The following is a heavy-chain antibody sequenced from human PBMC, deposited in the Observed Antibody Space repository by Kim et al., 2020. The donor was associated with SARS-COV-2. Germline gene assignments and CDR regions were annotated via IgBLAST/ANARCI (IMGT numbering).Heavy chain of an antibody. CDR1: GFTVSRNY. CDR3: ARGLLGGSGGYSMYG. J-gene: IGHJ6*02. Sequence: GGSLRLSCAASGFTVSRNYMRWVRQAPGKGLEWVSVIYSGGSTYYADSVKGRFTISRDNSKKTLYFQMNSLRAEDTAVYYCARGLLGGSGGYSMYGCGQGTTVTV. CDR2: IYSGGST. V-gene: IGHV3-53*01. D-gene: IGHD6-13*01.